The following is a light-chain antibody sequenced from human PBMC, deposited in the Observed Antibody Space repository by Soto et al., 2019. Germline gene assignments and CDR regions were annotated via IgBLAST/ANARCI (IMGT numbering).Light chain of an antibody. J-gene: IGKJ4*01. Sequence: EIVLTQSPATLSLSPGERATLSCRASQSVSSYLAWYQQKPGQAPRLLIYDASNRATGIPARFSGSGSGTDFTLNISSLEPEDFAVYYCQQRSNWPFTFGGGTKVDSK. CDR1: QSVSSY. V-gene: IGKV3-11*01. CDR2: DAS. CDR3: QQRSNWPFT.